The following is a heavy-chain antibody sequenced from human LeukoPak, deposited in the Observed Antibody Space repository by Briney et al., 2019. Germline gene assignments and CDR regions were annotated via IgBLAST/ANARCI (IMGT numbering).Heavy chain of an antibody. CDR3: AKDFREVRYYYYYMDV. D-gene: IGHD3-10*01. J-gene: IGHJ6*03. V-gene: IGHV3-30*02. CDR1: GFTFSSYG. CDR2: IRYDGSNK. Sequence: GGSLRLSCAASGFTFSSYGMHWVRQAPGKGLEWVAFIRYDGSNKYYADSVKGRFTISRDNSKNTLYLQMNSLRAEDTAVYYCAKDFREVRYYYYYMDVWGKGTTVTISS.